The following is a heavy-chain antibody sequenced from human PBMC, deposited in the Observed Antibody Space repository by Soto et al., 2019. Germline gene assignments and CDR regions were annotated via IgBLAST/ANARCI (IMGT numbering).Heavy chain of an antibody. V-gene: IGHV4-59*08. Sequence: QVQLQESGPGLVKPSETLSLTCTVSGGSISSYYWSWIRQPPGKGLELIGYIYYSGSTNYNPSHEGRVTISVDTFKNQFSLKLSSVTAADTAVYYCARLGAQEIDPWGQGTLVTVSS. CDR1: GGSISSYY. CDR3: ARLGAQEIDP. J-gene: IGHJ5*02. CDR2: IYYSGST. D-gene: IGHD3-16*01.